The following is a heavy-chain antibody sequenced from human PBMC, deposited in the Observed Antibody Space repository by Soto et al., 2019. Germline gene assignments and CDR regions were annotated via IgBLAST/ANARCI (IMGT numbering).Heavy chain of an antibody. D-gene: IGHD2-15*01. J-gene: IGHJ4*02. V-gene: IGHV3-9*01. CDR3: TRTPGYCNAGACSNLGYFDY. CDR2: INWNSGTI. CDR1: GFRFKNYA. Sequence: EVQLVESGGGLVQPGGSLRLSCVASGFRFKNYAMHWVRQSPGKGLDWVSGINWNSGTIDSADSVKGRFTISRDDAENSLYLQMNNVKSEDTAVYYCTRTPGYCNAGACSNLGYFDYWGLGTLVTVSS.